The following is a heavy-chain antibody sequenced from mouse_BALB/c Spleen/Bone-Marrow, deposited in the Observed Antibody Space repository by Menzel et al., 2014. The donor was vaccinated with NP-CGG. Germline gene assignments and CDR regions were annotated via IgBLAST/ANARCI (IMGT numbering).Heavy chain of an antibody. CDR1: GFTFTDYY. J-gene: IGHJ2*01. Sequence: EVHLVESGGGLVQPGGSLRLSCATSGFTFTDYYMNWVRQPPGKALEWLGFIRNKANGHTTEYSASVKSRFTISRDNSQNILYLQMNTLRADDSATYYCARDKGRVFFDYWGQGTTLTVSS. CDR2: IRNKANGHTT. V-gene: IGHV7-3*02. CDR3: ARDKGRVFFDY.